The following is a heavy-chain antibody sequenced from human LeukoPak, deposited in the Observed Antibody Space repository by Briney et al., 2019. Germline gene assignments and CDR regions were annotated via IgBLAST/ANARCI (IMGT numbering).Heavy chain of an antibody. V-gene: IGHV4-61*02. J-gene: IGHJ3*02. Sequence: ASQTLSLTCTVSGDSISSGSYYWSWIRQPAGKGLEWIGRIYTSGSTNYNPSLKSRVTISVDTSKNQFSLKLSSVTAADTAVYYCARDEQWLAHDAFDIWGQGTMVTVSS. CDR3: ARDEQWLAHDAFDI. D-gene: IGHD6-19*01. CDR1: GDSISSGSYY. CDR2: IYTSGST.